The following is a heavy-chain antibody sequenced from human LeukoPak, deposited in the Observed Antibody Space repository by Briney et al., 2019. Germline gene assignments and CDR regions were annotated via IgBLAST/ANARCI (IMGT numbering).Heavy chain of an antibody. Sequence: SETLSLTCTVSGGSISTNYYYWGWIRQPPGKGLAWIGNIYYSGSTFYNPSLKSRVTISVDTSTNHFSLNLDSVTAADTAVYYCTRLGRPLYCSGGSCYSHAFDTWGQGTMVTVSS. CDR3: TRLGRPLYCSGGSCYSHAFDT. J-gene: IGHJ3*02. V-gene: IGHV4-39*02. CDR2: IYYSGST. CDR1: GGSISTNYYY. D-gene: IGHD2-15*01.